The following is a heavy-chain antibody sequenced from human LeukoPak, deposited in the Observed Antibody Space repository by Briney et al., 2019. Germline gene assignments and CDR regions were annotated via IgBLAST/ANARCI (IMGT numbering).Heavy chain of an antibody. CDR3: ARDRGEFDY. V-gene: IGHV4-59*13. CDR1: GDSISTYY. Sequence: SETLSLTCTVSGDSISTYYWSWIRQPPGKGLEWIGYIFYNGMTNYNPSLKSRVTISVDTSKNQFSLKLSSVTAADTAVYYCARDRGEFDYWGQGTLVTVSS. D-gene: IGHD2-21*01. J-gene: IGHJ4*02. CDR2: IFYNGMT.